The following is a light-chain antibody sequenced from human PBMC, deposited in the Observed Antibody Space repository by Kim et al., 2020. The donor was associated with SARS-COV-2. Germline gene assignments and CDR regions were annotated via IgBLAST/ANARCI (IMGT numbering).Light chain of an antibody. CDR2: QDS. CDR3: QAWDSSIVV. J-gene: IGLJ2*01. V-gene: IGLV3-1*01. CDR1: KLGDKY. Sequence: GSPGQTASITCSGDKLGDKYACWYQQKPGQSPVLVIYQDSKRPSGIPERFSGSNSGNTATLTISGTQAMDEADYYCQAWDSSIVVFGGGTKLTVL.